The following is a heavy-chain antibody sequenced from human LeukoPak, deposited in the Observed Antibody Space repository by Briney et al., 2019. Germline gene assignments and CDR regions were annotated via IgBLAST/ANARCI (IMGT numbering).Heavy chain of an antibody. V-gene: IGHV3-7*01. CDR1: GFTFSGDW. CDR3: ARDLRSGGWYYFDY. D-gene: IGHD6-19*01. J-gene: IGHJ4*02. Sequence: GGSLRLSCAASGFTFSGDWMNWVRQAPGKWLEWVANIKQDGSEKYYVDSVKGRFTISRDNAENSLYLQMNSLRAEDTAVYYCARDLRSGGWYYFDYWGQGTLVTVSS. CDR2: IKQDGSEK.